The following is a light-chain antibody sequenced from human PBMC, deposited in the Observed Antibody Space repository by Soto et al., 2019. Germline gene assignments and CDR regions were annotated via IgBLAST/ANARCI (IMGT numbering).Light chain of an antibody. V-gene: IGKV1-39*01. Sequence: DIQMTQSPSSLSASVGDRVTITCRARHDISNYLNWYQQKPGRAPKLLIYVTSSLQSGVPSRFSGSGSGTDFTLTISSLQPEDFATYYCQQRATVGSFGGGTKVEIK. CDR1: HDISNY. CDR3: QQRATVGS. J-gene: IGKJ4*01. CDR2: VTS.